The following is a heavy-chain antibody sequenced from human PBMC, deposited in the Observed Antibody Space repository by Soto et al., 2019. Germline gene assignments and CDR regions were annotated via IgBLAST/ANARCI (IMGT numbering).Heavy chain of an antibody. CDR2: IYYSGST. Sequence: SETLSLTCTVSGGSISSYYWSWIRQPPGKGLEWIGYIYYSGSTNYNPSLKSRVTISVDTSKNQFSLKLSSVTAADTAVYYCARDIAGSWFDPWGQGTLVTVSS. D-gene: IGHD1-26*01. CDR1: GGSISSYY. J-gene: IGHJ5*02. V-gene: IGHV4-59*01. CDR3: ARDIAGSWFDP.